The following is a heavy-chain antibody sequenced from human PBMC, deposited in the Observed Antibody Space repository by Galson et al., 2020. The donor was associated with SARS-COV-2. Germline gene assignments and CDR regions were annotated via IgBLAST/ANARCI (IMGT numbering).Heavy chain of an antibody. V-gene: IGHV3-43*01. CDR3: AKDIRYYDSSGYYSHVEGLDY. J-gene: IGHJ4*02. D-gene: IGHD3-22*01. Sequence: GGSLRLSCAASGFTFDDYTMHWVRQAPGKGLEWVSLISWDGGSTYYADSVKGRFTISRDNSKNSLYLQMNSLRTEDTALYYCAKDIRYYDSSGYYSHVEGLDYWGQGTLVTVSS. CDR1: GFTFDDYT. CDR2: ISWDGGST.